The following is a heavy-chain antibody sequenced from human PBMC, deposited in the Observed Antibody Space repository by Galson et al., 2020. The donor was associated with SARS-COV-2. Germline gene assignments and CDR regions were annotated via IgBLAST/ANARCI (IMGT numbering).Heavy chain of an antibody. CDR1: GFTFTSSA. Sequence: SVKVSCKASGFTFTSSAMQWVRQARGQRLEWIGWIVVGSGNTNYAQKFQERVTITRDMSTSTAYMELSSLRSEDTAVYYCAAVGCSSTSCPDAFDIWGQGTMVTVSS. CDR2: IVVGSGNT. CDR3: AAVGCSSTSCPDAFDI. V-gene: IGHV1-58*02. J-gene: IGHJ3*02. D-gene: IGHD2-2*01.